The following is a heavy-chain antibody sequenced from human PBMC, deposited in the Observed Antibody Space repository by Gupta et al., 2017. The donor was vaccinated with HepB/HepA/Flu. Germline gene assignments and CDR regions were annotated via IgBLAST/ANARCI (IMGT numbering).Heavy chain of an antibody. V-gene: IGHV3-30-3*01. Sequence: QAQLVESGGGVVQPGTSLRLSCAASGFTFSTYAMFWVRQAPGKGLEWVAGISYDASNKHYADSGKGRVTISRENSYNTLYLQRDSLRAEETAVDYCVIAAYDSRGYYVGYFDYGGQGTLVTVSS. CDR1: GFTFSTYA. J-gene: IGHJ4*02. CDR3: VIAAYDSRGYYVGYFDY. D-gene: IGHD3-22*01. CDR2: ISYDASNK.